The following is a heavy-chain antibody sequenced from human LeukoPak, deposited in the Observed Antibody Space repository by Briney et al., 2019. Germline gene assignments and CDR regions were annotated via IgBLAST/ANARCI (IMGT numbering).Heavy chain of an antibody. D-gene: IGHD6-19*01. CDR2: IYSGGRT. V-gene: IGHV3-66*04. Sequence: GGSLRLSCAASGFIVSSNYMSWVRQAPGKGLEWVSVIYSGGRTYYAASVKGRFNISRDNSKNTLFLQMNSLSAEDTAVYYCARHSSGWYYNWFDPWGQGTLVTVSS. CDR3: ARHSSGWYYNWFDP. CDR1: GFIVSSNY. J-gene: IGHJ5*02.